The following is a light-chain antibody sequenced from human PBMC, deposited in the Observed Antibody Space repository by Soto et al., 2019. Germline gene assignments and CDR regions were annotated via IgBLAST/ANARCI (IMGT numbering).Light chain of an antibody. CDR1: QSLVHSDGTTY. Sequence: DVVLTQTPLSSPVTLGQPASISCRSSQSLVHSDGTTYLSWLQQRPGQPPRLLVYKISKRLSGVPDRFSGSGAGTDFTLKISRVEAEDVGLYYCMQASKFPITFGQGTNLEIK. CDR3: MQASKFPIT. J-gene: IGKJ2*01. CDR2: KIS. V-gene: IGKV2-24*01.